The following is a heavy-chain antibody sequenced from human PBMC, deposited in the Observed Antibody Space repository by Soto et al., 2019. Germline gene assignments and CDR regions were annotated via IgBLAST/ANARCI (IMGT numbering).Heavy chain of an antibody. V-gene: IGHV3-30-3*01. Sequence: HPGGSLRLSCAASGFTFSSYAMHWVRQAPGEGLEWVAVISYDGSNKYYADSVKGRFTISRDNSKNTLYLQMNSLRAEDTAVYYCARDYGEYFTYGNFDYWGQGTLVTVSS. CDR2: ISYDGSNK. J-gene: IGHJ4*02. CDR3: ARDYGEYFTYGNFDY. CDR1: GFTFSSYA. D-gene: IGHD4-17*01.